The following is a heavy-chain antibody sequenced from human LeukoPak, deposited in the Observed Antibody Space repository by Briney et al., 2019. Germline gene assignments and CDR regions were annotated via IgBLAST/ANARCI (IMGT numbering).Heavy chain of an antibody. CDR1: SGPLRGYY. D-gene: IGHD7-27*01. CDR3: ARGGGDGGGEGPTGDFDY. Sequence: PSDTLSLTRAVYSGPLRGYYWRCIPHPPGRGLEGIGEINYSGSTNYNPSLKSRVNIYVDTPKNQFPLKLSYVAAAATAVYYCARGGGDGGGEGPTGDFDYWGQGTLVTVPS. J-gene: IGHJ4*02. V-gene: IGHV4-34*01. CDR2: INYSGST.